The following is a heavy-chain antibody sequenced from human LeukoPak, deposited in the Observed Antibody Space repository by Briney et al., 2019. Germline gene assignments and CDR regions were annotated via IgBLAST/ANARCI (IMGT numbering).Heavy chain of an antibody. D-gene: IGHD3-22*01. CDR1: GYTFTSYY. Sequence: ASVKVSCKASGYTFTSYYMHWVRQAPGQGLEWMGIINPSGGSTSYAQKFQGRVTMTRDTSTSTVYMELSSLRSEDTAVYYCARMIDSSGYYPGGVDYWGQGTLVTVSS. J-gene: IGHJ4*02. CDR3: ARMIDSSGYYPGGVDY. V-gene: IGHV1-46*01. CDR2: INPSGGST.